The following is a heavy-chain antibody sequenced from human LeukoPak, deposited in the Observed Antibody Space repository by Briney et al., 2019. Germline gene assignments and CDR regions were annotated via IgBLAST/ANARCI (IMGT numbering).Heavy chain of an antibody. CDR1: GYSISSGYY. J-gene: IGHJ4*02. CDR2: IYHAGST. D-gene: IGHD3-22*01. V-gene: IGHV4-38-2*02. Sequence: SETLSLTCTVSGYSISSGYYWGWIRQPPGKGLEWIGNIYHAGSTYYNPSLKSRVTISVDTSKNQFSLKLSSVAAADTAVYYCAREYYYDSSGYSNFDYWGQGTLVTVSS. CDR3: AREYYYDSSGYSNFDY.